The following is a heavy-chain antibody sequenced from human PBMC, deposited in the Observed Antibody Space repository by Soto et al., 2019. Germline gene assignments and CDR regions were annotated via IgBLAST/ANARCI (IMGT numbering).Heavy chain of an antibody. Sequence: QVQLQESGPGLVKPSETLSLTCSVSGDSISSYYWSWIRQPPGKGLEWIGYIYHSGRTLYNPSLQSRVTISVDTSKKQFSLKVNSMTAADTAVYYCARTRDQYCSGGNCYYYYYMDVWGKGTSVTVSS. CDR1: GDSISSYY. V-gene: IGHV4-59*08. J-gene: IGHJ6*03. D-gene: IGHD2-15*01. CDR3: ARTRDQYCSGGNCYYYYYMDV. CDR2: IYHSGRT.